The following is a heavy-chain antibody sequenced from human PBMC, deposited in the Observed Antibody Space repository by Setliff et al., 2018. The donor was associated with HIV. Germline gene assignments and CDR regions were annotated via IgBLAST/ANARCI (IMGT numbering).Heavy chain of an antibody. CDR2: IIPVFGTT. J-gene: IGHJ4*02. V-gene: IGHV1-69*13. D-gene: IGHD3-22*01. Sequence: SVKVSCKASGGTFSSYAISWVRQAPGQGLDWMGGIIPVFGTTNYAQKFQGRVTITADESTSTAYMELSSLRSENTAVYYFARGGVYYYDSSGWSMDYWGQGTLVTVSS. CDR1: GGTFSSYA. CDR3: ARGGVYYYDSSGWSMDY.